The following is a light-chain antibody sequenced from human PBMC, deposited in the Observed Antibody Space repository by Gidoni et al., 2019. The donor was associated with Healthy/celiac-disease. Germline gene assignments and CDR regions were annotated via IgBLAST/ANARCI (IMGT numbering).Light chain of an antibody. CDR2: GAS. Sequence: EIVLTQSPGTLSLSPGERATLSCRASQSVSSSYLAWYQQKPGQAPRLLIYGASSRATGIPDRFSGSGSGTDFTLIISRLEPKDFAVYYCQQYGSSPRTFGQGTKLEIK. V-gene: IGKV3-20*01. J-gene: IGKJ2*01. CDR3: QQYGSSPRT. CDR1: QSVSSSY.